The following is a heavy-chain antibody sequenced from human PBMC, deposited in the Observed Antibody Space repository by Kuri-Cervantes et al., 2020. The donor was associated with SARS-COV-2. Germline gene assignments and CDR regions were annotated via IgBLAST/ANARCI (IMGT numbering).Heavy chain of an antibody. CDR1: GYTLTELS. CDR2: FDPEDGET. J-gene: IGHJ6*03. V-gene: IGHV1-24*01. CDR3: TREYTEGFLYYDFWSGYPYYYYYMDV. Sequence: ASVKVSCKVSGYTLTELSMHWVRQAPGKGLEWMGGFDPEDGETIYAQKFQGRVTMTEDTSTDTAYMELSSLRSEDTAVYYCTREYTEGFLYYDFWSGYPYYYYYMDVWGKGTTVTVSS. D-gene: IGHD3-3*01.